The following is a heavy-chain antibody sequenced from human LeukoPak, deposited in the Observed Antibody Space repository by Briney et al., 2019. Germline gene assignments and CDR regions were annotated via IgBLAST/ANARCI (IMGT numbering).Heavy chain of an antibody. Sequence: PGGSLRRSSSASGFTVNSNYMSWVRQAPGKGLEGVSVIYSGGSTYYANSEEGGFIISRDNSKNTLYLQMISLSPDDPAVYYCAMAYCGGDCYSRRPDAFAIWGQGTMVTVSS. CDR2: IYSGGST. D-gene: IGHD2-21*02. CDR3: AMAYCGGDCYSRRPDAFAI. CDR1: GFTVNSNY. V-gene: IGHV3-53*01. J-gene: IGHJ3*02.